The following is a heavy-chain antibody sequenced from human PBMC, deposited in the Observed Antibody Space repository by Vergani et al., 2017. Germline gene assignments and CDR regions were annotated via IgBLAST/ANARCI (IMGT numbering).Heavy chain of an antibody. CDR3: AKSTPYGDYFDY. CDR1: GFTFSSYG. J-gene: IGHJ4*02. V-gene: IGHV3-33*06. CDR2: IWYDGSNK. D-gene: IGHD4-17*01. Sequence: QVQLVESGGGVVQPGRSLRLSCAASGFTFSSYGMHWVRQAPGKGLEWVAVIWYDGSNKYYADSMKGRFTISRDNSKNTLYLQMSSLRAEDTAVFYCAKSTPYGDYFDYWGQGTLVTVSS.